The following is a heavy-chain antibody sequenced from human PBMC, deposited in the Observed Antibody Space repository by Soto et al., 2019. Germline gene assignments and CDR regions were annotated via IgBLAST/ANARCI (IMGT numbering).Heavy chain of an antibody. CDR2: ISGSGGST. CDR3: AKESIGLYIVVVPAATPFDY. D-gene: IGHD2-2*01. V-gene: IGHV3-23*01. Sequence: EVQLLESGGGLVQPGGSLRLSCAASGFTFSSYAMSWVRQAPGKGLEWVSAISGSGGSTYYADSVKGRFTISRDNSKNTLYLQMNSLRAEDTAVYYCAKESIGLYIVVVPAATPFDYWGQGTLVTVSS. J-gene: IGHJ4*02. CDR1: GFTFSSYA.